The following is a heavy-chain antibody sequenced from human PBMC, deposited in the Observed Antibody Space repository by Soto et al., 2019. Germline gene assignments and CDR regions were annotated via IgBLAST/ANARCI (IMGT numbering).Heavy chain of an antibody. Sequence: GGSLRLSCAASGFTLSSYSMNWVRQAPGKGLEWVSAISGSGGSTYYADSVKGRFTISRDNSKNTLYLKMKSLRAEEKAVYYYARVFTEYGGYDRHFDYWGQGTLVTVS. CDR2: ISGSGGST. D-gene: IGHD5-12*01. CDR1: GFTLSSYS. CDR3: ARVFTEYGGYDRHFDY. J-gene: IGHJ4*02. V-gene: IGHV3-23*01.